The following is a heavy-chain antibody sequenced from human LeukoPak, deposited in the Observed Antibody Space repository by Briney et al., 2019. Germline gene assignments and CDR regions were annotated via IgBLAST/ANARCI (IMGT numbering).Heavy chain of an antibody. Sequence: GGSLRLSCAASGFTFSSYAITWVRQAPGKGLEWVSAVSSNGAKTYYADSVKGRFTISRDNYKNMVFLQMNSLRVEDTAVYYCVKGFHFDWWGRGTLVTVSS. CDR2: VSSNGAKT. CDR1: GFTFSSYA. J-gene: IGHJ4*02. V-gene: IGHV3-23*01. CDR3: VKGFHFDW.